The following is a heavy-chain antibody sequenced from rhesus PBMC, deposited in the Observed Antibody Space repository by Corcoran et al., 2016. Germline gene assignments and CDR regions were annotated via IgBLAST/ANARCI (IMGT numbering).Heavy chain of an antibody. CDR3: ARGGGSSYSQLPYGLDS. CDR1: GASISSNY. V-gene: IGHV4-147*01. D-gene: IGHD6-43*01. CDR2: IYGGSGST. J-gene: IGHJ6*01. Sequence: QVQLQESGPGLVKPSETLPLTCAVSGASISSNYWSWIRQPPGKGLEGIGDIYGGSGSTSYNPSLKSRVTISKDTAKNQFSLKLSSVTAADTAVYYCARGGGSSYSQLPYGLDSWGQGVVVTVSS.